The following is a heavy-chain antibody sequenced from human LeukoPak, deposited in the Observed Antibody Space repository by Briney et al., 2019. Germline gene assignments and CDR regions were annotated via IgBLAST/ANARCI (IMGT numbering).Heavy chain of an antibody. D-gene: IGHD6-13*01. J-gene: IGHJ4*02. CDR2: ISWNSGTI. V-gene: IGHV3-9*01. CDR3: EKDRDRAATGTMDY. CDR1: GFTFDDYA. Sequence: GGSLRLSCAASGFTFDDYAMHWVRHAPGKGLEWVSGISWNSGTIGYADSVKGRFSISRDNAKNSLCLQMNSLRAEDTALYFCEKDRDRAATGTMDYWGQGPRVTVSS.